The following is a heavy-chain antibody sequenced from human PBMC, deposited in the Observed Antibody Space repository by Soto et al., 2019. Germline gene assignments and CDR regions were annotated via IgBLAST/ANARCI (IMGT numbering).Heavy chain of an antibody. V-gene: IGHV1-69*01. CDR3: ARSQGSSTSLEIYYYYYYGMDV. D-gene: IGHD2-2*01. Sequence: QVQLVQSGAEVKKPGSSVKVSCKASGGTFGSYAISWVRQAPGQGLEWMGGIIPIPGTANYAQKFQGRVTMAADEYTSTVYMELSSLRSEDTAVYYCARSQGSSTSLEIYYYYYYGMDVWGQGTTVTVSS. CDR1: GGTFGSYA. J-gene: IGHJ6*02. CDR2: IIPIPGTA.